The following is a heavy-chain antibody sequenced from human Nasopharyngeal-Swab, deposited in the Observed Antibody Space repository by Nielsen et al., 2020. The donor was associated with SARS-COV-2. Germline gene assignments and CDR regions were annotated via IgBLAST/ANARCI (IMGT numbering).Heavy chain of an antibody. CDR2: ISYDGSNK. CDR1: GFTFSSYA. D-gene: IGHD6-19*01. V-gene: IGHV3-30-3*01. J-gene: IGHJ4*02. CDR3: VLDEKLGVAVARDY. Sequence: GGSLRLSCAASGFTFSSYAMHWVRQAPGKGLEWVAVISYDGSNKYYADSVKGRFTISRDNYKNTLYLQMNSLRAEDTAVYYCVLDEKLGVAVARDYWGQGTLVTVSS.